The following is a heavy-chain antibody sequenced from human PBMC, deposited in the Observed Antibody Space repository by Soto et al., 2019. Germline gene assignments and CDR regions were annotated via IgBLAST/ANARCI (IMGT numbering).Heavy chain of an antibody. J-gene: IGHJ5*02. V-gene: IGHV1-69*02. CDR3: ASAIPYGSGLNWFDP. CDR1: GGTFSSYT. D-gene: IGHD3-10*01. Sequence: QVQLVQSGAEVKKPGSSVKVSCKASGGTFSSYTISWVRQAPGQGLEWMGRIIPILGIANYAQKFQGRVTIPADKSTSTAYMELSSLRSEDTAVYYCASAIPYGSGLNWFDPWGQGTLVTVSS. CDR2: IIPILGIA.